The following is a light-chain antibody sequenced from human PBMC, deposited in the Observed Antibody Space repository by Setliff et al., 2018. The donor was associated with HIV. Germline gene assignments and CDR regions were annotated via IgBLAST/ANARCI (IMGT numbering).Light chain of an antibody. CDR2: EVS. J-gene: IGLJ2*01. CDR3: SSYTSSDTYVV. Sequence: QSVLTQPPSVSGSPGQSVTISCTGTSSDVGSYNRVSWYQQSPGTAPKLMIYEVSNRPSGVPDRFSGSKSGNTASLTISGLQADDEAEYYCSSYTSSDTYVVFGGGTKVTVL. CDR1: SSDVGSYNR. V-gene: IGLV2-18*02.